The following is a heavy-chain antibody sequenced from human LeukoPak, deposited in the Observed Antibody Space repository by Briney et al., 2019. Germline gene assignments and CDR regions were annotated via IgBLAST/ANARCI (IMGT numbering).Heavy chain of an antibody. CDR3: ASSFGVAWYYFDY. CDR1: GGSISSGSYY. J-gene: IGHJ4*02. V-gene: IGHV4-61*02. D-gene: IGHD3-3*01. CDR2: IYTSGST. Sequence: SETLSLTCTVSGGSISSGSYYWSWIRQPAGTGLEWIGRIYTSGSTNYNPSLKSRVTISVDTSKNQFSLKLSSVTAADTAVYYCASSFGVAWYYFDYWGREPWSPSPQ.